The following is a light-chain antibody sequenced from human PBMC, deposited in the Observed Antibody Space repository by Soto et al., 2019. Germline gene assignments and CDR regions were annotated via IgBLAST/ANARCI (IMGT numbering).Light chain of an antibody. V-gene: IGLV2-14*02. CDR1: STDVGNYYV. J-gene: IGLJ1*01. CDR2: EGS. CDR3: SSYTNINTRACV. Sequence: QSALTQPASVSGSPGQSITISCTGTSTDVGNYYVVSWYQQHPDRAPKVIIYEGSKRPSGVSNRFSGSKSGNTASLTISGLQAEDEAEYYCSSYTNINTRACVFGTGTKLTVL.